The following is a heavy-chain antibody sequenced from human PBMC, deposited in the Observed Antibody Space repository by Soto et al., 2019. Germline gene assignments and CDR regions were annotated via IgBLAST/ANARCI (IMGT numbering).Heavy chain of an antibody. V-gene: IGHV3-64*01. CDR3: ARDGGSYVLDL. J-gene: IGHJ5*02. Sequence: GGSLRIACASSRFTFRSYAMHWVRQAPGKGLEYVSAISSNGDITYYANSVKGRFTISRDNSKNTVYLQMGSLTTEDMAVYYCARDGGSYVLDLSGQGSLDTVSS. CDR2: ISSNGDIT. D-gene: IGHD3-16*01. CDR1: RFTFRSYA.